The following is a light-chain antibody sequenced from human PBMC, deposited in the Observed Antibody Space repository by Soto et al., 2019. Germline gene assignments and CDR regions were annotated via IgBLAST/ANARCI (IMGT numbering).Light chain of an antibody. Sequence: SIDIFLNWYHQKPGRAPNLLIYGASTLQNGVPSRFSGSGSGTDFSLTISSLQPEDFGTYYCQQSYSAPPITFGAGTKVDIK. V-gene: IGKV1-39*01. CDR2: GAS. J-gene: IGKJ4*01. CDR3: QQSYSAPPIT. CDR1: SIDIF.